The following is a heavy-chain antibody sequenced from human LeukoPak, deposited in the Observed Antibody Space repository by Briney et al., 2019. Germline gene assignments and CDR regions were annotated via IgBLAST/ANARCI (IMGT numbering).Heavy chain of an antibody. CDR1: GVSISSYY. Sequence: PSETLSLTCTVSGVSISSYYWSWIRQPPGKGLEWIGYIYTSGSTNHNPSLKSRVTISVDTSKSQFSLKLSSVTAADTAVYYCARHVSTSESENFDYWGQGTLVTVSS. CDR3: ARHVSTSESENFDY. J-gene: IGHJ4*02. CDR2: IYTSGST. D-gene: IGHD3-10*02. V-gene: IGHV4-4*09.